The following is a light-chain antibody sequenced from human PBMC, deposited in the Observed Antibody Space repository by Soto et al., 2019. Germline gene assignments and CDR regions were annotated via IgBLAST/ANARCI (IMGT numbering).Light chain of an antibody. V-gene: IGKV1-33*01. Sequence: DIQMTQSPSSLSASVGDRVTITCQASQDISNYLSWYQQKPGTAPKLLIYDASTLETGVPSRFSGSGSGTHFTLTISSLQPEDIATYYCQWYDNFFLTFGGGTKVEI. CDR3: QWYDNFFLT. CDR2: DAS. CDR1: QDISNY. J-gene: IGKJ4*01.